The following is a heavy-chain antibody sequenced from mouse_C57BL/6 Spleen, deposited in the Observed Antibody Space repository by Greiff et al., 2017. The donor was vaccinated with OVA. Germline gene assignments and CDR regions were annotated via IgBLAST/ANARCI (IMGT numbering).Heavy chain of an antibody. D-gene: IGHD2-1*01. CDR3: ARHGNYWYFDV. V-gene: IGHV5-9*01. CDR1: GFTFSSYT. Sequence: EVKLVESGGGLVKPGGSLKLSCAASGFTFSSYTMSWVRQTPEKRLAWVATISGGGGNTYYPDSVKGRFTISRDNAKNTLYLQMSSLRSEDTALYYCARHGNYWYFDVWGTGTTVTVSS. CDR2: ISGGGGNT. J-gene: IGHJ1*03.